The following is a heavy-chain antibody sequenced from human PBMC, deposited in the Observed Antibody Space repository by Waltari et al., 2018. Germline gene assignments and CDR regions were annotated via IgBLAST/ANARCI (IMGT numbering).Heavy chain of an antibody. CDR2: IIPILGTA. Sequence: QVQLVQSGAEVKKPGSSVKVSCKASGGTFSSYAISWVRQAPGQGLEWMGGIIPILGTANYAQKFQGRVTITADKSTSTAYMELSSLRSEDTAVYYCARDRATMVRGVITKTFDYWGQGTLVTVSS. CDR1: GGTFSSYA. J-gene: IGHJ4*02. V-gene: IGHV1-69*14. CDR3: ARDRATMVRGVITKTFDY. D-gene: IGHD3-10*01.